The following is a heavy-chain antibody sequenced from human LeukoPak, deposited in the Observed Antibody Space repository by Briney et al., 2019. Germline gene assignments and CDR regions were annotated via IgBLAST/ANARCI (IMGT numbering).Heavy chain of an antibody. CDR3: ARGIAAAGMGEFDY. V-gene: IGHV1-18*01. D-gene: IGHD6-13*01. CDR2: ISAYNGNT. CDR1: VYTFTSYG. J-gene: IGHJ4*02. Sequence: ASVKVSCKASVYTFTSYGISWVRQAPGQGLEWMGWISAYNGNTNYAQKLQGRVTMTTDTSTSTAYMELRSLRSDDTAVYYCARGIAAAGMGEFDYWGQGTLVTVSS.